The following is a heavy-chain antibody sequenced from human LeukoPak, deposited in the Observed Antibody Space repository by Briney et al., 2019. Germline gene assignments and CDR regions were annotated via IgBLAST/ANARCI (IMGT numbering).Heavy chain of an antibody. V-gene: IGHV4-34*01. CDR2: INHSGST. D-gene: IGHD4-11*01. CDR3: ARASPVTRTPGV. Sequence: PSETLSLTCAVYGGSFGGYYWSWIRQPPGKGLEWIGEINHSGSTNYNPSLKSRVTISVDTSKNQFSLKLSSVTAADTAVYYCARASPVTRTPGVWGQGTTVTVSS. J-gene: IGHJ6*02. CDR1: GGSFGGYY.